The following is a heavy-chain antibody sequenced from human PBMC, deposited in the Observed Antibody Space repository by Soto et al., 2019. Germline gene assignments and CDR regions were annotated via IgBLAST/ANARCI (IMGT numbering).Heavy chain of an antibody. CDR3: ARGKYYDSSGYLIRAPFDY. V-gene: IGHV4-59*01. CDR1: GGSISSYY. D-gene: IGHD3-22*01. J-gene: IGHJ4*02. Sequence: SETLSLTCTVSGGSISSYYWSWIRQPPGKGLEWIGYIYYSGSTNYNPSLKSRVTISVDTSKNQFSLKLSSVTAADTAVYYCARGKYYDSSGYLIRAPFDYWGQGTLVTVS. CDR2: IYYSGST.